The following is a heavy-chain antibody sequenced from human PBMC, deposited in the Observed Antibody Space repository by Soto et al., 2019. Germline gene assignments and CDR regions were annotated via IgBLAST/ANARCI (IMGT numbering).Heavy chain of an antibody. J-gene: IGHJ6*02. CDR1: GGSISSYY. CDR2: IYYSGST. Sequence: SETRSLTCTVSGGSISSYYWSWIRQPPGKGLEWIGYIYYSGSTNYNPSLKSRVTISVDTSKNQFSLKLGSVTAADTAVYYCGRLSTLYGSAMPGGMDVWGQGTTVTVSS. V-gene: IGHV4-59*01. D-gene: IGHD3-10*01. CDR3: GRLSTLYGSAMPGGMDV.